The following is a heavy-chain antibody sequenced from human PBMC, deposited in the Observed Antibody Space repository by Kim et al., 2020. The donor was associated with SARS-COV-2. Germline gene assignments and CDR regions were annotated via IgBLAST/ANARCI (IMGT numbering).Heavy chain of an antibody. J-gene: IGHJ4*02. CDR3: ATDSWES. CDR2: IKGDGSIT. V-gene: IGHV3-74*01. CDR1: GFTFSSKW. D-gene: IGHD1-26*01. Sequence: GGSLRLSCAASGFTFSSKWIHWARQVPGKGLVWVSGIKGDGSITLYADSVKGRFTISRDNAKSTLYLQMNSLRAEDTAVYYCATDSWESWGQGTLVTVTS.